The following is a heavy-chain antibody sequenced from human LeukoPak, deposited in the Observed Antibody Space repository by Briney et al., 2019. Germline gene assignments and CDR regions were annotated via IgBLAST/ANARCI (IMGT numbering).Heavy chain of an antibody. D-gene: IGHD4-17*01. V-gene: IGHV1-69*13. CDR2: IIPIFGTA. J-gene: IGHJ3*02. Sequence: SVKVSCKASGGTFSSYAISWVRQAPGQGLEWMGGIIPIFGTANYAQKFQGRVTITADESTSTAYMELSSLRSEDTAVYYCATIPGDYGAFDIWGQGTMVTVSS. CDR1: GGTFSSYA. CDR3: ATIPGDYGAFDI.